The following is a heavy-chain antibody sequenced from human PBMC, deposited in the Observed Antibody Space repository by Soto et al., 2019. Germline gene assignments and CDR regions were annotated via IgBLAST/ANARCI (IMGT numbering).Heavy chain of an antibody. CDR1: GVSISSNY. D-gene: IGHD4-4*01. CDR3: ARGLHWDYFDC. V-gene: IGHV4-59*01. Sequence: QVQLQESGPGLVKASETLSLTCTVSGVSISSNYWCWIRQPPGKGLEWIGYMYNGGSTNYNPSLKSRVTISVDTSKHQSSLKLSSVTAADTAVYYCARGLHWDYFDCWGQGTLVTVSS. J-gene: IGHJ4*02. CDR2: MYNGGST.